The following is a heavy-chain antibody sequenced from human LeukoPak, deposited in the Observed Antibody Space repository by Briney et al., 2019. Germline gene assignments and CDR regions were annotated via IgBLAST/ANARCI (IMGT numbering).Heavy chain of an antibody. CDR1: GGSISSYY. D-gene: IGHD6-6*01. CDR2: IYYSGST. J-gene: IGHJ4*02. V-gene: IGHV4-59*01. CDR3: ARAMWSSSPVDY. Sequence: PSETLSLTCTVSGGSISSYYWSWIRQPPGKGLEWIGYIYYSGSTNYNPSLKSRVTISVDTSKNQFSLKLSSVTAADTAVYYCARAMWSSSPVDYWGQGTLVTVSS.